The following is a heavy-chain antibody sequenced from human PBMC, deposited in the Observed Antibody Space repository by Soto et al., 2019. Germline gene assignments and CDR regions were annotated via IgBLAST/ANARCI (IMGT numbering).Heavy chain of an antibody. CDR2: ISWDGGTT. Sequence: EVQLVEAGGVGVQPGGSLRLSCAASGFTFDDYTMHWVRQAPGKGLEWVSLISWDGGTTYYADSVKGRFTISRDNSQNYLVIEMNSQRTEDTALYYCAKGDYYDSSDYYFVGDYCGHGTLITVSS. J-gene: IGHJ4*01. CDR1: GFTFDDYT. V-gene: IGHV3-43*01. D-gene: IGHD3-22*01. CDR3: AKGDYYDSSDYYFVGDY.